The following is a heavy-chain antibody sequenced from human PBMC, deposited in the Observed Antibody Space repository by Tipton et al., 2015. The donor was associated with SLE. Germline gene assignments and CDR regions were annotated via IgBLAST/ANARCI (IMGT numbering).Heavy chain of an antibody. V-gene: IGHV4-4*09. CDR2: VYPNGNT. Sequence: TLSLTCTVSGGSISGYFWSWIRQPPGKGLEWIGYVYPNGNTNYNPSLKSRLTMSLDTSKNHFSLNLSSVTAADTAVYYCARHPPREFPREFDFWGQGTLVTVSS. CDR1: GGSISGYF. J-gene: IGHJ4*02. D-gene: IGHD3-10*01. CDR3: ARHPPREFPREFDF.